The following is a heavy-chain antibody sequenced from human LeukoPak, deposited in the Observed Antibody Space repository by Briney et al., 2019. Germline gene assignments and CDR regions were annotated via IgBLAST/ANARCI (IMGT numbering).Heavy chain of an antibody. J-gene: IGHJ3*02. Sequence: SETLSLTCTVSGGSISSSSHYWGWIRQPPGKGLEWIGSIYYSGSTFYNPSLKGRVTISLDTSKNHFSLKLTSVTATDTAVYYCARLVGSTGAFDIWGQGTMVTVSS. D-gene: IGHD1-14*01. V-gene: IGHV4-39*02. CDR1: GGSISSSSHY. CDR2: IYYSGST. CDR3: ARLVGSTGAFDI.